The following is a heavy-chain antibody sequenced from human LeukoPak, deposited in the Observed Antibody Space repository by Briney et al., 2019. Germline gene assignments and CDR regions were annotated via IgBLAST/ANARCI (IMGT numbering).Heavy chain of an antibody. J-gene: IGHJ4*02. CDR1: GLTVNGKY. CDR2: IFGDGGT. V-gene: IGHV3-66*01. Sequence: PGGSLRLSCAASGLTVNGKYMSWVRQAPGKGLESVAVIFGDGGTYFAGSVKGRFSISRDTSKNTLSLQMNSLRAEDSAVYYRAAAQCSESGESCSHDSWGQGTLVTVSS. D-gene: IGHD3-16*01. CDR3: AAAQCSESGESCSHDS.